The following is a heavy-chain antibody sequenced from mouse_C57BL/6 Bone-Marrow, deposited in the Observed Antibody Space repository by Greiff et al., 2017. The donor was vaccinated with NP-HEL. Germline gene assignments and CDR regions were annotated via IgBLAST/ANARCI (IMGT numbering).Heavy chain of an antibody. CDR1: GYTFTDYY. CDR3: ARVLYFDY. V-gene: IGHV1-19*01. CDR2: INPYNGGT. Sequence: EVQLQQSGPVLVKPGASVKMSCKASGYTFTDYYMNWVKQSHGKSLEWIGVINPYNGGTSYNQKFKGTATLTVYKSSSTAYMELNSLTSEDSAVYYCARVLYFDYWGQGTTLTVSS. J-gene: IGHJ2*01.